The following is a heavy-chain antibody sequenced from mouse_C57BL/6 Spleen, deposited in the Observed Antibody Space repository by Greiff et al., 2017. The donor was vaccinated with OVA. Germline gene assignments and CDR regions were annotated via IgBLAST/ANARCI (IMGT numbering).Heavy chain of an antibody. D-gene: IGHD2-4*01. J-gene: IGHJ3*01. V-gene: IGHV3-6*01. Sequence: EVQLVESGPGLVKPSQSLSLTCSVTGYSITSGYYWNWIRQFPGNKLEWMGYISYDGSNNYKPSLKNRISITRATSKYQFFLKLNSVTTEDTATYYCARDDYDGAYWGQGTLVTVSA. CDR2: ISYDGSN. CDR1: GYSITSGYY. CDR3: ARDDYDGAY.